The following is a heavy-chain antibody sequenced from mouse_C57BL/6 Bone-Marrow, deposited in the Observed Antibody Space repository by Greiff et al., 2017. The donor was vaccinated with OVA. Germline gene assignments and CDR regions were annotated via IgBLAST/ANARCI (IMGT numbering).Heavy chain of an antibody. J-gene: IGHJ1*03. Sequence: EVQVVESGGGLVKPGGSLKLSCAASGFTFSSYAMSWVRQTPEKRLEWVATISDGGSYTYYPDNVKGRFTISRDNAKNNLYLQMSHLKSEDTAMYYCARSVVANWYFDVWGTGTTVTVSS. V-gene: IGHV5-4*01. CDR2: ISDGGSYT. CDR1: GFTFSSYA. D-gene: IGHD1-1*01. CDR3: ARSVVANWYFDV.